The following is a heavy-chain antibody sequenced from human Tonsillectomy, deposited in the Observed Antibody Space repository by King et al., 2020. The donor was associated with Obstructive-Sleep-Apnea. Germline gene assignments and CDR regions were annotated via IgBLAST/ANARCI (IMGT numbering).Heavy chain of an antibody. CDR2: INHSGST. J-gene: IGHJ4*02. V-gene: IGHV4-34*01. CDR1: GGFFSGYY. Sequence: VQLQQWGAGLLKPSETLSLTCAVYGGFFSGYYWSWIRQPPGKGLEWIGEINHSGSTNYNPSLKSRVTISVDTSKNQFSLKLSSVTAADTAVYYCARGSGWTNFDYWGQGTLVTVSS. CDR3: ARGSGWTNFDY. D-gene: IGHD6-19*01.